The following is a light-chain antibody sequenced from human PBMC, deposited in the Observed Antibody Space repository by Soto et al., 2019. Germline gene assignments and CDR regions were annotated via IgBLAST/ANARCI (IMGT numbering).Light chain of an antibody. CDR3: QQYGSSPET. CDR1: QSVIDNY. Sequence: EIVLTQSPGTLSLSPWERATLSCRASQSVIDNYLAWYQQKPGQAPRLIFYGASTRATGFPDRFSGSGSGTDFTLTISRLEPEDFAVYYCQQYGSSPETFGQGTKVDIK. J-gene: IGKJ1*01. CDR2: GAS. V-gene: IGKV3-20*01.